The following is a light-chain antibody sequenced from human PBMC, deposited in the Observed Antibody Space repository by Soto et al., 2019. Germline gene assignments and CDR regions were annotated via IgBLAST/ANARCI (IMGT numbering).Light chain of an antibody. CDR3: HEYHTFSRT. CDR2: AAS. J-gene: IGKJ1*01. CDR1: QNINRW. V-gene: IGKV1-5*03. Sequence: DIQMTQSPSTLSASVGDRVTISCRASQNINRWLAWYQQKPGKAPKVLIYAASSLESGVPSRFSGSGSGTEFTLTISSLQPDDFATYYCHEYHTFSRTFGQGTKVEIK.